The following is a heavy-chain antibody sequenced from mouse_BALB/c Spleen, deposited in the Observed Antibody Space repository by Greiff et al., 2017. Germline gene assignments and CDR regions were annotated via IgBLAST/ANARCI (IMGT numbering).Heavy chain of an antibody. CDR3: ARWDVYYAMDY. J-gene: IGHJ4*01. CDR2: ISSGSSTI. D-gene: IGHD4-1*01. V-gene: IGHV5-17*02. Sequence: EVKLVESGGGLVQPGGSRKLSCAASGFTFSSFGMHWVRQAPEKGLEWVAYISSGSSTIYYADTVKGRFTIFRDNPKNTLFLQMTSLRSEDTAMYYCARWDVYYAMDYWGQGTSVTVSS. CDR1: GFTFSSFG.